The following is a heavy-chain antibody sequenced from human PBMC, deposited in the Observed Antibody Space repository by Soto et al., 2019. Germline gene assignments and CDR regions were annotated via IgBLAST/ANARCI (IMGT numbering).Heavy chain of an antibody. J-gene: IGHJ4*02. D-gene: IGHD3-16*02. CDR2: ISASSTTV. V-gene: IGHV3-48*02. CDR3: ARIYRRDGNKYADY. Sequence: EVQLVESGGGLVQPGESLRLSCAASEFTFSSFNMQWVRQAPGKGLEWVSYISASSTTVYYGDSVKGRFTISRDNAKNSLYLQMNSLRDEDTAVYYCARIYRRDGNKYADYWGQGTLVTVSS. CDR1: EFTFSSFN.